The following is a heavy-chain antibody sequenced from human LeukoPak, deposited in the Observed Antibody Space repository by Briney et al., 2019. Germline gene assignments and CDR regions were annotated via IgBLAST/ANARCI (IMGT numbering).Heavy chain of an antibody. CDR1: GFTFSSYG. Sequence: PGGSLRLSCAASGFTFSSYGMHWVRQAPGKGLEWVAVISYDGSNKYYADSVKGRFTISRDNSKNTLYLQMNSLRAEDTVVYYCAKDLVGATCYWGQGTLVTVSS. J-gene: IGHJ4*02. V-gene: IGHV3-30*18. CDR3: AKDLVGATCY. D-gene: IGHD1-26*01. CDR2: ISYDGSNK.